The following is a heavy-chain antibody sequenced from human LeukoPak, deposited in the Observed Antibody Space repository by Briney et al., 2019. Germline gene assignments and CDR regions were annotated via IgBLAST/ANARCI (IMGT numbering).Heavy chain of an antibody. CDR3: ARDVGSITPNAFDI. J-gene: IGHJ3*02. CDR1: GYTFTAYY. V-gene: IGHV1-2*02. CDR2: INPNSGGT. D-gene: IGHD3-10*01. Sequence: ASVKVSCKASGYTFTAYYIHWVRQAPGQGLEWMGWINPNSGGTNYAQKFQGRVTMTRDASISTAYMELSRLRSDDTAVYYCARDVGSITPNAFDIWGQGTMVTVSS.